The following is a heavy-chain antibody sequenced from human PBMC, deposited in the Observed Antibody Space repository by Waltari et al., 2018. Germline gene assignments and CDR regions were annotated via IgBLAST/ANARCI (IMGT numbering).Heavy chain of an antibody. V-gene: IGHV3-23*04. J-gene: IGHJ3*02. CDR2: IRCSGVRK. CDR1: GFSFIGYA. D-gene: IGHD3-16*01. CDR3: ARPQQLVGEEDAFDI. Sequence: EVFLVQSGGGLVQPGGSLRLSCKASGFSFIGYAMSWVRQAPGGGLVWVSTIRCSGVRKYYADSVKGRLSISRDNSKDMLYLQLNSLRVEDTARYFCARPQQLVGEEDAFDIWGHGANVMVSS.